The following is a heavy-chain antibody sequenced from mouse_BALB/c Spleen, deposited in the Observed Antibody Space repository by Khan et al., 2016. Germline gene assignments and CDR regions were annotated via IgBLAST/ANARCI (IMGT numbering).Heavy chain of an antibody. V-gene: IGHV4-1*02. CDR2: INPDSSTI. Sequence: EVKLLESGGGLVQPGGSLKLSCAASGFDCSRYWMCWVRRAPGQGPEWIGEINPDSSTINYTPSLKDKFIISRDNAKNTLYPQMSKVRSEATALSYCASTFWFFDAWCAGTTVNVSS. CDR3: ASTFWFFDA. CDR1: GFDCSRYW. J-gene: IGHJ1*01.